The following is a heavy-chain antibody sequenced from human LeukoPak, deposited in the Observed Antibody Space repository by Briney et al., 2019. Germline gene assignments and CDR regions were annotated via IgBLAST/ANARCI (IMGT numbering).Heavy chain of an antibody. CDR2: IKQDGSEK. J-gene: IGHJ4*02. Sequence: GGSLRLSCAASGFTFSSYWMSWVRQAPGKGLEWVANIKQDGSEKYYVDSMKGRFTISRDNAKNLLYLQMNSLRAEDTAVYYCASEIVATIYGAFDYWGQGTLVTVSS. V-gene: IGHV3-7*01. CDR1: GFTFSSYW. D-gene: IGHD5-12*01. CDR3: ASEIVATIYGAFDY.